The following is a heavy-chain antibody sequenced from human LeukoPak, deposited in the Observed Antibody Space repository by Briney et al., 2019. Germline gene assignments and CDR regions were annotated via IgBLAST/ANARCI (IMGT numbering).Heavy chain of an antibody. Sequence: SSETLSLTCTVSGGSISSYYWSWIRPPPGKGLGWIGYIYYSGSTNYNPSLKSRVTISVDTSKNQFSLTLSSVTAADTAVYYCARYDFWSGFNLDYWGQGTLVTVSS. CDR1: GGSISSYY. CDR3: ARYDFWSGFNLDY. J-gene: IGHJ4*02. CDR2: IYYSGST. V-gene: IGHV4-59*01. D-gene: IGHD3-3*01.